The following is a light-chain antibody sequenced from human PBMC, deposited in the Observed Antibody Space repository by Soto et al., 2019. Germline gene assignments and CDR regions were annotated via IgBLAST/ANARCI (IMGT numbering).Light chain of an antibody. J-gene: IGLJ1*01. CDR3: SSYTSSSTYV. Sequence: QSVLTQPASVSGSPGQSITISCTGTSSDVGGYNYVSWYQQYPGKVPKLMIYDVSYRPSGVSNRFSGSKSGNTASLTISGLQAEDEADYYCSSYTSSSTYVFGTGTKATVL. CDR2: DVS. CDR1: SSDVGGYNY. V-gene: IGLV2-14*01.